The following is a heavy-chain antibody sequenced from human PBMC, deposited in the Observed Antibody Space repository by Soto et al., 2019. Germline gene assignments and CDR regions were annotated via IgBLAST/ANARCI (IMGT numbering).Heavy chain of an antibody. Sequence: PGESLKISCKGSGYSFTSYWISWVRQMPGKGLEWMGRIDPSDSYTNYSPSFQGHVTISRDNSKNTLYLQMNSLRAEDTAVYYCAKDQTVDIVATICFDCWGQGTLVTVSS. D-gene: IGHD5-12*01. CDR3: AKDQTVDIVATICFDC. CDR1: GYSFTSYW. J-gene: IGHJ4*02. CDR2: IDPSDSYT. V-gene: IGHV5-10-1*01.